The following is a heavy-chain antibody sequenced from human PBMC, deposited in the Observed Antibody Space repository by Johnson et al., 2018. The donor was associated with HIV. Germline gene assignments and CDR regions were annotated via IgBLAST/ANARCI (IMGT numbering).Heavy chain of an antibody. CDR1: GFTFGDYA. J-gene: IGHJ3*02. CDR2: ISYDGSNK. Sequence: QVLLVESGGGLVQPGRSLRLSCTASGFTFGDYAMSWFRQAPGKGLEWVAIISYDGSNKYYADSVKGRFTISRDNSKNTLYLQMNSLRAEDTAVYYCAREGRWGSRDAFDIWGQGTMVTASS. D-gene: IGHD7-27*01. V-gene: IGHV3-30*04. CDR3: AREGRWGSRDAFDI.